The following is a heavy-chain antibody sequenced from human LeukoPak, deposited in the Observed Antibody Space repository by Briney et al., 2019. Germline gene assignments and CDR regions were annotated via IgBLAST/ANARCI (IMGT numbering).Heavy chain of an antibody. D-gene: IGHD2-15*01. CDR1: GYTFTGYY. CDR3: ARGVVAATFYYYMDV. J-gene: IGHJ6*03. V-gene: IGHV1-2*02. CDR2: INPSSGGT. Sequence: ASVKVSCKASGYTFTGYYLHWVRQAPGQGLEWMGWINPSSGGTNYPQKFQGRVTMTRDTSLSTAYMELSGLRSDDTAVYYCARGVVAATFYYYMDVWGKGTTVTVS.